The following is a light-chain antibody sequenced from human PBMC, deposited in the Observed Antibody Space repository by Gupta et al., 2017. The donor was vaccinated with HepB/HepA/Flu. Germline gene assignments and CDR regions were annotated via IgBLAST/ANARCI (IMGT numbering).Light chain of an antibody. J-gene: IGLJ2*01. V-gene: IGLV1-44*01. CDR1: SFNIGSNT. CDR3: AAWDDSLDGSV. Sequence: QSVLTQPPSASGTPGQRVTIPCSGSSFNIGSNTVPWYQHLPGTAPKIVIYNNDQRPSGVPDRFSGSKSGSSASLAISGLQSDDESYYHCAAWDDSLDGSVFGGGTKVTVL. CDR2: NND.